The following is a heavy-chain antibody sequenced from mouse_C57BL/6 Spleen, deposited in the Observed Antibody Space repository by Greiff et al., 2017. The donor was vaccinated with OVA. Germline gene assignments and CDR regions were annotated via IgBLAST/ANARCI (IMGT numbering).Heavy chain of an antibody. CDR1: GYTFTSYW. D-gene: IGHD1-1*01. CDR2: IHPNSGST. Sequence: QVQLQQPGAELVKPGASVKLSCKASGYTFTSYWMHWVKQRPGQGLEWIGMIHPNSGSTNYNEKFKSKATLTVDKSSSTAYMQLSSLTSEDSAVYYCARDHYGSSSTYFAVWGTGTTVTVSS. CDR3: ARDHYGSSSTYFAV. J-gene: IGHJ1*03. V-gene: IGHV1-64*01.